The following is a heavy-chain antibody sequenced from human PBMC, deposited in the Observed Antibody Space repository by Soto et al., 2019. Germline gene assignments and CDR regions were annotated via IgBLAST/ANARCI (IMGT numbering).Heavy chain of an antibody. CDR1: GYTFTSYG. CDR3: ASSMVRGVIRGMDV. J-gene: IGHJ6*02. CDR2: ISAYNGNT. Sequence: ASVKVSCKASGYTFTSYGISWVRQAPGQGLQWMGWISAYNGNTNYAQKLQGRVTMTTDTSTSTAYMELSSLRSEDTAVYYCASSMVRGVIRGMDVWGQGTTVTVSS. V-gene: IGHV1-18*01. D-gene: IGHD3-10*01.